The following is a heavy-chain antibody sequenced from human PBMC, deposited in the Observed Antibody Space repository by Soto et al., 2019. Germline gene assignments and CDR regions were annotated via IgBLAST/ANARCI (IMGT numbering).Heavy chain of an antibody. V-gene: IGHV3-11*01. CDR1: GFTFRDYY. CDR3: ARAGWQLLAWSDP. D-gene: IGHD2-15*01. Sequence: QVQLVESGGALVKPGGSLRLSCAASGFTFRDYYMTWIRQAPGKGLEWISYISSSGTSIYYADSVKGRFTISRDNAKNSLYLQMNSLGAEDTAVYYCARAGWQLLAWSDPWGQGTRVTVSS. J-gene: IGHJ5*02. CDR2: ISSSGTSI.